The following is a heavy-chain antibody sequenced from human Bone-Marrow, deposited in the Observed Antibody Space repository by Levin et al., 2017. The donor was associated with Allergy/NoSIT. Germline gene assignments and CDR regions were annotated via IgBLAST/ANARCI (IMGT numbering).Heavy chain of an antibody. D-gene: IGHD4-17*01. V-gene: IGHV4-31*01. J-gene: IGHJ2*01. CDR1: GDSLSSGDYY. CDR3: ARGGNYGDYVWYFDL. CDR2: IYYSGAT. Sequence: PSETLSLTCTVSGDSLSSGDYYWSWIRQHPGKGLEWIGYIYYSGATFYNPSLQSAVTISVDTSKNQFSLRLTSVTAADTAVYYCARGGNYGDYVWYFDLWGRGTLVTVSS.